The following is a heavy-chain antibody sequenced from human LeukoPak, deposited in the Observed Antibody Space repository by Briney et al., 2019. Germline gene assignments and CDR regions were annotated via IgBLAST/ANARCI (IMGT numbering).Heavy chain of an antibody. D-gene: IGHD1-7*01. CDR3: ARKRGGGNYYFDN. CDR1: AGSFSGYY. Sequence: SETLSLTCAVYAGSFSGYYWSWIRQPPGKGLEWIGEINDSGNTNYNPSRKSRATISVNTSKNQFSLKLSSVTAADTAVYYCARKRGGGNYYFDNWGQGTLVTVSS. V-gene: IGHV4-34*01. J-gene: IGHJ4*02. CDR2: INDSGNT.